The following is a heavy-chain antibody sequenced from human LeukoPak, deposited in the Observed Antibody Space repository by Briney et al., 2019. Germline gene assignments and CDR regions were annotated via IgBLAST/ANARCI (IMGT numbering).Heavy chain of an antibody. J-gene: IGHJ4*02. CDR1: GYTFTNYG. CDR3: ARGGFGDLLSFFDY. D-gene: IGHD3-10*01. Sequence: GASVKVSCKASGYTFTNYGVNWVRQAPGQGLEWMGWISTYNGNTNYAQKLQGRVTMTIDTSTSTAYMELRSLRSDDTAVYYCARGGFGDLLSFFDYWGQGSLVTVSS. V-gene: IGHV1-18*01. CDR2: ISTYNGNT.